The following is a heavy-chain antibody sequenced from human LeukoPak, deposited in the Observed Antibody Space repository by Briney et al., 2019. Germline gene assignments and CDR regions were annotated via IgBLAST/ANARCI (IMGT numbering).Heavy chain of an antibody. CDR2: ISDSGGST. D-gene: IGHD2-15*01. CDR1: RFTLRNYA. CDR3: AKCLLSGESPIFDS. V-gene: IGHV3-23*01. J-gene: IGHJ4*02. Sequence: PGGSLRLSCTASRFTLRNYAMSWVRQAPGKGLEFVSGISDSGGSTYYADSVKGRFTISRDNSKNMLYLQMNSLRAEDTALYYCAKCLLSGESPIFDSWAQGTLVTVSS.